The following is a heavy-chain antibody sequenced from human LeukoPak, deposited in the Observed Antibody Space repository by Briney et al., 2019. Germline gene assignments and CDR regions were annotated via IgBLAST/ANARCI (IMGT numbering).Heavy chain of an antibody. J-gene: IGHJ6*04. Sequence: GASVKVSCEASGYTFTSYYMHWVRQAPGQGLEWMGIINPSGGSTSYAQKFQGRVTMTRDTSTSTVYMELSSLRSEDTAVYYCARKGGDYDFWSAMDVWGKGTTVTVSS. V-gene: IGHV1-46*03. D-gene: IGHD3-3*01. CDR1: GYTFTSYY. CDR3: ARKGGDYDFWSAMDV. CDR2: INPSGGST.